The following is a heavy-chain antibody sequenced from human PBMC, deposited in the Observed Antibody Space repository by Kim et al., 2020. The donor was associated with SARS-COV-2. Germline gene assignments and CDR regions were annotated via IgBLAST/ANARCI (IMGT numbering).Heavy chain of an antibody. V-gene: IGHV4-59*01. D-gene: IGHD5-18*01. CDR3: ARDGSAVVGYSYGQYDY. Sequence: LKSRVTISVDTSKNQFSLKLSSVTAADTAVYYCARDGSAVVGYSYGQYDYWGQGTLVTVSS. J-gene: IGHJ4*02.